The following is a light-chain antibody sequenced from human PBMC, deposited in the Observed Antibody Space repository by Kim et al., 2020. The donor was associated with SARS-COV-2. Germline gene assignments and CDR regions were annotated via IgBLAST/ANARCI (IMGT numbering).Light chain of an antibody. J-gene: IGLJ2*01. CDR3: GADHGSGSNFVV. Sequence: TCTLSSGYSDYKVDWYPQRPGKGPRFVMRVGTGGIVGSKGDGIPDRFSVLGSGLNRYLTIKNIQEEDESDYHCGADHGSGSNFVVFGGGTQLTVL. CDR1: SGYSDYK. CDR2: VGTGGIVG. V-gene: IGLV9-49*01.